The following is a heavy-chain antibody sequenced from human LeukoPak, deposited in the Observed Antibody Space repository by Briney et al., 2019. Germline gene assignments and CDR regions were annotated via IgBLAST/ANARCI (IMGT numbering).Heavy chain of an antibody. Sequence: PGGSLRLSCAASGFNFSTYAMNWVRRAPGKGLEWVSFISSSGGTTYYGDSVKGRFTISRDNSKSTLYLQLNSLGAEDTAVYYCARDDFWSAHWGQGTLVIVSS. V-gene: IGHV3-23*01. D-gene: IGHD3-3*01. J-gene: IGHJ4*02. CDR1: GFNFSTYA. CDR2: ISSSGGTT. CDR3: ARDDFWSAH.